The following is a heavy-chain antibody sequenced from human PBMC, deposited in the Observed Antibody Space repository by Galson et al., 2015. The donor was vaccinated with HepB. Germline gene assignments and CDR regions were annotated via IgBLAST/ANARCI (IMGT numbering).Heavy chain of an antibody. Sequence: SLRLSCAASGFTFRSYGMHWVRQAPGKGLEWVALITNDGSIKYYADSVKGRFTISRDNSKKTLYLQMNSLRAEDTAVYYCAKDSIYSGSSGYGMDVWGQGTTVTVSS. J-gene: IGHJ6*02. CDR1: GFTFRSYG. D-gene: IGHD6-6*01. CDR3: AKDSIYSGSSGYGMDV. V-gene: IGHV3-30*18. CDR2: ITNDGSIK.